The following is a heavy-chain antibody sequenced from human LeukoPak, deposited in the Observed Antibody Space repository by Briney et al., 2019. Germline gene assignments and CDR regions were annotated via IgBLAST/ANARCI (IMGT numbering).Heavy chain of an antibody. J-gene: IGHJ6*03. V-gene: IGHV3-23*01. Sequence: QPGGSLRLSCAASGFTFSSYAMSWVRQAPGKGLEWVSAISGSGGSTYYADSVKGRFTISRDNSKNTLYLQMNSLRAEDTAVYYCAKVFEGGIAAPRNYYYYYMDVWGKGATVTVSS. CDR1: GFTFSSYA. D-gene: IGHD6-25*01. CDR2: ISGSGGST. CDR3: AKVFEGGIAAPRNYYYYYMDV.